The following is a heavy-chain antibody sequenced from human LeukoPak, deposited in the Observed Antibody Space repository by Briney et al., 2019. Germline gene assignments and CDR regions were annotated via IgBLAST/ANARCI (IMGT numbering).Heavy chain of an antibody. V-gene: IGHV5-51*01. CDR1: GYSFTTYW. CDR2: IYPGDSDT. J-gene: IGHJ5*02. CDR3: ARGRFPNWFDP. D-gene: IGHD3-3*01. Sequence: GESLRISCKGSGYSFTTYWIGWVRQMPGKGLEWVGIIYPGDSDTRYSPSFQGQVTISADKSISTAYLQWSSLKASDTAMYYCARGRFPNWFDPWGQGALVTVSS.